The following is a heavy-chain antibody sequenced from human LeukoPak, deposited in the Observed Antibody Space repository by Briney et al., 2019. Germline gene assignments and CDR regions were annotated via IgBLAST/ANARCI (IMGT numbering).Heavy chain of an antibody. D-gene: IGHD3-10*01. Sequence: PGGSLRLSCAASGFTFSSYWMNWVRQAPGKGLEWVANIRQDGSEKSYVDSVKGRFTISRDNGKNSLYLQMNSLRAEDTAVYYCARENLWFGNGMDVWGQGTTVTVSS. V-gene: IGHV3-7*01. CDR2: IRQDGSEK. CDR3: ARENLWFGNGMDV. CDR1: GFTFSSYW. J-gene: IGHJ6*02.